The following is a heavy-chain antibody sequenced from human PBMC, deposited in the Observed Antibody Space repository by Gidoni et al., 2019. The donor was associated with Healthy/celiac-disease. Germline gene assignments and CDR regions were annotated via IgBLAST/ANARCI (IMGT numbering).Heavy chain of an antibody. J-gene: IGHJ2*01. Sequence: EVQLLESGGGLVQPGGSLRLSCAASGFTFSSYAMSWVRQAPGKGLEWVSAISGSGGSTYYADSVKGRFTISRDNSKNTLYLQMNSLRAEDTAVYYCAKNGRITMIVVLKEGYFDLWGRGTLVTVSS. CDR2: ISGSGGST. CDR3: AKNGRITMIVVLKEGYFDL. V-gene: IGHV3-23*01. D-gene: IGHD3-22*01. CDR1: GFTFSSYA.